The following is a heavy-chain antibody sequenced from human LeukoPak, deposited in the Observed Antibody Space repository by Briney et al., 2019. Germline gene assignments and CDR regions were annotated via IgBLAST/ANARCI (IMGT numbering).Heavy chain of an antibody. CDR3: ARGAYYYED. CDR1: GFTFTTYT. V-gene: IGHV3-64D*06. CDR2: INGDGRST. Sequence: GGSLRLSCSASGFTFTTYTMYWVRQAPGKGLEYVSVINGDGRSTYYADSVKGRFTISRDNSKNTLYLQMSSLRAEDTAVYYCARGAYYYEDWGQGTLVTVSS. D-gene: IGHD3-22*01. J-gene: IGHJ4*02.